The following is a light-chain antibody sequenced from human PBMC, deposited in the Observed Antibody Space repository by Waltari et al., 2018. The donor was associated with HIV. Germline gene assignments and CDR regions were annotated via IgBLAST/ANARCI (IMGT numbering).Light chain of an antibody. CDR2: GAS. Sequence: EIVLTQSQATLSVSPGERATLSCSASQSVRTSLAWYQQRPGQPPRLLVYGASTRATDIPARFSGSGSGTDFTLTISSLQSEDFAVYYCQQYYNWPPLTFGGGTKVEI. V-gene: IGKV3-15*01. CDR1: QSVRTS. J-gene: IGKJ4*01. CDR3: QQYYNWPPLT.